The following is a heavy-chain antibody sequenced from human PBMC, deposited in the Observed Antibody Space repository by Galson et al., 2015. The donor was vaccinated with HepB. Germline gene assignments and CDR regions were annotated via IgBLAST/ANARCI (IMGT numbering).Heavy chain of an antibody. D-gene: IGHD1-26*01. J-gene: IGHJ4*02. CDR2: ISWNSGSI. CDR3: AKDILRSYPGFFDC. Sequence: SLRLSCAASGFTFDDYAMHWVRQAPGKGLEWVSGISWNSGSIGYADSVKGRFTISRDNAKNSLYLQMNSLRAEDTALYYCAKDILRSYPGFFDCWGQGTLVTVSS. V-gene: IGHV3-9*01. CDR1: GFTFDDYA.